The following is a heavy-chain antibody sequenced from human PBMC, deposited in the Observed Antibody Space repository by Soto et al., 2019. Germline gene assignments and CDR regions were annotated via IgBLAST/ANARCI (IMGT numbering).Heavy chain of an antibody. J-gene: IGHJ6*03. CDR3: ARDGHCSGGSCYSSYVYYYYMDV. Sequence: GGSLRLSCAASGFTFSSYSMNWVRQAPGKGLEWVSSISSSSSYIYYADSVKGRFTISRDNAKNSLYLQMNSLRAEDTAVYYCARDGHCSGGSCYSSYVYYYYMDVWGKGTTVTVSS. D-gene: IGHD2-15*01. CDR1: GFTFSSYS. V-gene: IGHV3-21*01. CDR2: ISSSSSYI.